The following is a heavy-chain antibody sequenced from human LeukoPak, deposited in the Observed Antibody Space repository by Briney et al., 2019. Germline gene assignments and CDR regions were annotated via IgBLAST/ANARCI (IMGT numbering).Heavy chain of an antibody. D-gene: IGHD3-10*01. CDR2: IYYSGST. Sequence: SETLSLTCTVSGGSISSSSYYWGWTRQPPGKGLEWIGSIYYSGSTYYNPSLKSRVAISVDTSKNQFSLNLSSVTAADTAVYFCARGLFGSGRNGMDVWGQGTTVTVSS. CDR3: ARGLFGSGRNGMDV. V-gene: IGHV4-39*01. CDR1: GGSISSSSYY. J-gene: IGHJ6*02.